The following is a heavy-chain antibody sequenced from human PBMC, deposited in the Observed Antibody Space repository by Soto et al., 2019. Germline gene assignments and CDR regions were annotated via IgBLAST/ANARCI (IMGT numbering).Heavy chain of an antibody. CDR3: ARGGSYDSSGYYYVRWSWFDP. CDR1: GYIF. D-gene: IGHD3-22*01. Sequence: ASVNGSFTASGYIFISGVRQAPGQGLEWMGWISAYNGNTNYAQKLQGRVTMTTDTSTSTAYMELRSLRSDDTAVYYCARGGSYDSSGYYYVRWSWFDPWGQGTLVTVSS. J-gene: IGHJ5*02. CDR2: ISAYNGNT. V-gene: IGHV1-18*01.